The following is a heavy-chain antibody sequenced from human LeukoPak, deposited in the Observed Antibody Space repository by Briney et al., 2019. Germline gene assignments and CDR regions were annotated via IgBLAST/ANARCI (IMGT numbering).Heavy chain of an antibody. J-gene: IGHJ6*02. V-gene: IGHV4-59*01. D-gene: IGHD6-13*01. CDR1: GGSISSYY. Sequence: PSETLSLTCTVSGGSISSYYWSWIRQPPGKGLEWIGYIYYSGSTNYNPSLKSRVTISVDTSKNQFSLKLSSVTAADTAVYYCARAGSYSSSWYSYYYYYGMDVWGQGTTVTVSS. CDR3: ARAGSYSSSWYSYYYYYGMDV. CDR2: IYYSGST.